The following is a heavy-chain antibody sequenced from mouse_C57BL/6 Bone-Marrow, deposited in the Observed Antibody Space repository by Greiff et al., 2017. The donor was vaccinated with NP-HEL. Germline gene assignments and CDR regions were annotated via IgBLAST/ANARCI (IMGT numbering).Heavy chain of an antibody. Sequence: EVQLHQSGPELVKPGASVKISCKASGYTFTDYYMNWVKQSHGKSLEWIGDINPNNGGTSYNQKFKGQATLTVDKSSSTAYMDLRSLTSEDSAVYDFAIQVTTVVTLYYFDYWGQGTTLTVSS. CDR2: INPNNGGT. CDR1: GYTFTDYY. CDR3: AIQVTTVVTLYYFDY. V-gene: IGHV1-26*01. D-gene: IGHD1-1*01. J-gene: IGHJ2*01.